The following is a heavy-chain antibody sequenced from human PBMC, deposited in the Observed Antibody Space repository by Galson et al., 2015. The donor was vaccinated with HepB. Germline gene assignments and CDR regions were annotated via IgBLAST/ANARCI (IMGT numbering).Heavy chain of an antibody. Sequence: SLRLSCAASGFTFSNFWMSWVRQTPGKGLEWVANIKRDGSEKYYVDSVKGRFTISRDNAKNSLSLQMNSLRVEDTAVYYCATSPARSDSQYTDVWGKGTTVTVSS. CDR2: IKRDGSEK. V-gene: IGHV3-7*01. CDR1: GFTFSNFW. D-gene: IGHD2-15*01. CDR3: ATSPARSDSQYTDV. J-gene: IGHJ6*03.